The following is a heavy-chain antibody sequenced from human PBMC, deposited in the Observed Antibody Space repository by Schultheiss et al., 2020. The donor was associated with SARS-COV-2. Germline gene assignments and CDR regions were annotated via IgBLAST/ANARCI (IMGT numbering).Heavy chain of an antibody. D-gene: IGHD6-19*01. J-gene: IGHJ4*02. CDR2: ISSSSIYI. CDR3: ARAPIHNWYSSGWYDY. CDR1: GFTFSSYS. V-gene: IGHV3-21*01. Sequence: SCAASGFTFSSYSMNWVRQAPGKGLEWVSSISSSSIYIYYADSVKGRFTISRDNAKNSLYLQMNSLRAEDTAVYYCARAPIHNWYSSGWYDYWGQGTLVTVSS.